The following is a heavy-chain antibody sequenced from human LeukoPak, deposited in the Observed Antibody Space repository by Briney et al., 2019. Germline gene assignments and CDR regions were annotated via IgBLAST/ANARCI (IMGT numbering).Heavy chain of an antibody. J-gene: IGHJ4*02. Sequence: SVKVSCKASGGTFSSYAISWVRQAPGQGLEWMGGIIPIFGTANYAQKFQGRVTITTDESTSTTYMELSSLRSEDTAVYYCALWRQQLVRYFDYWGQGTLVTVSS. D-gene: IGHD6-13*01. CDR3: ALWRQQLVRYFDY. CDR1: GGTFSSYA. V-gene: IGHV1-69*05. CDR2: IIPIFGTA.